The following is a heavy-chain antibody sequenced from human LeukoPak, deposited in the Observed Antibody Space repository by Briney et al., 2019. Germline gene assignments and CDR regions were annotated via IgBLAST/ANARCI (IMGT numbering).Heavy chain of an antibody. CDR2: IYTSGST. CDR3: ARVCYTLGYCSGGSGTFDP. V-gene: IGHV4-59*10. CDR1: GGSFSGYY. Sequence: SETLSLTCAVYGGSFSGYYWSWIRQPAGKGLEWIGRIYTSGSTNYNPSLKSRVTMSVDTSKNQFSLKLSSVTAADTAVYYCARVCYTLGYCSGGSGTFDPWGQGTLVTVSS. D-gene: IGHD2-15*01. J-gene: IGHJ5*02.